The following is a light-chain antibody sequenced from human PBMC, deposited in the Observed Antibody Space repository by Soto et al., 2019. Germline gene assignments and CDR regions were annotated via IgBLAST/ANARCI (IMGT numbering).Light chain of an antibody. Sequence: EIVMTQSPATLSVSPGERATLSCRASQSGSSNLAWYQQKPCQAPRPLIYGASTRATGVPARFSGSGSGTEFSLTISSLQSEDFAVYYCQQYNNWPRTFGQGTKVEIK. V-gene: IGKV3-15*01. CDR1: QSGSSN. CDR3: QQYNNWPRT. J-gene: IGKJ1*01. CDR2: GAS.